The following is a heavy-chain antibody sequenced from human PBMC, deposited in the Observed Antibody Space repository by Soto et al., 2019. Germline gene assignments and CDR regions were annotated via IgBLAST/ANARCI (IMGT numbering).Heavy chain of an antibody. V-gene: IGHV1-69*13. J-gene: IGHJ4*02. CDR1: GGTFSSYA. Sequence: SVKVSFKASGGTFSSYAISWVRQAPGQGLEWMGGIIPIFGTANYAQKFQGRVTITADESTSTAYMELSSLRSEDTAVYYCARDSGSSSWSFDYWGQGTLGTVSS. D-gene: IGHD6-13*01. CDR3: ARDSGSSSWSFDY. CDR2: IIPIFGTA.